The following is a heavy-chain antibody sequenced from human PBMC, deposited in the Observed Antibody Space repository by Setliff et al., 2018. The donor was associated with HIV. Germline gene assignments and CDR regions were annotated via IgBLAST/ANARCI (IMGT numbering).Heavy chain of an antibody. CDR1: GGSFSGYY. J-gene: IGHJ4*02. V-gene: IGHV4-34*01. Sequence: SETLSLTCAFNGGSFSGYYWMWIRQSPGEGLEWIGEINHSGNTNYNPSLKSRVTMSGDTSKNQFSLNLTSVTAADTAVYFCVRGLGRGSGTYYNPPGYWGPGTLVTVSS. D-gene: IGHD3-10*01. CDR3: VRGLGRGSGTYYNPPGY. CDR2: INHSGNT.